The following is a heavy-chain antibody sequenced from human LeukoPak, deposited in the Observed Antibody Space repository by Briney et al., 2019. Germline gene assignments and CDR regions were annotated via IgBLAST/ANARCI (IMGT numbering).Heavy chain of an antibody. V-gene: IGHV4-39*01. D-gene: IGHD3-10*01. CDR3: ARLNRDGSGRGY. CDR1: GGSISSSSYY. Sequence: KPSETLSLTCTVSGGSISSSSYYWGWIRQPPGKGLEWIGSIYYSGSPYYNPSLKSRVTISVDTSKKQFSLKLSSVTAADTAVYYCARLNRDGSGRGYWGQGTLVTVSS. J-gene: IGHJ4*02. CDR2: IYYSGSP.